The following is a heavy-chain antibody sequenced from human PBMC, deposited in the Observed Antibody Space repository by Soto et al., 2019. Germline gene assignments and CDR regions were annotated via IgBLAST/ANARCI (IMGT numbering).Heavy chain of an antibody. Sequence: ASVKVSCKASGYTFTTYDINWVRQAPGQGLEWMGSISSKKGNTNYAQNFQGRVTVTTDTSTTTACMELRSLRSDDTAVYYCARMRQLVRISYHYYYGMDVWGQGTTVTVSS. D-gene: IGHD6-6*01. V-gene: IGHV1-18*04. CDR1: GYTFTTYD. CDR2: ISSKKGNT. CDR3: ARMRQLVRISYHYYYGMDV. J-gene: IGHJ6*02.